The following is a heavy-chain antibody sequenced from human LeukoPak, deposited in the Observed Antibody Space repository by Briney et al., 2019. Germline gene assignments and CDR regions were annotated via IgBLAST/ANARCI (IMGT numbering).Heavy chain of an antibody. CDR3: ARDCSGGSCHRLLPFDY. CDR1: GYTFTSYG. V-gene: IGHV1-18*01. CDR2: ISAYNGNT. J-gene: IGHJ4*02. Sequence: ASVNVSCKASGYTFTSYGISWVRQAPGQGLEWMGWISAYNGNTNYAQKLQGRVTMTTDTSTSTAYMELRSLRSDDTAVYYCARDCSGGSCHRLLPFDYWGQGTLVTVSS. D-gene: IGHD2-15*01.